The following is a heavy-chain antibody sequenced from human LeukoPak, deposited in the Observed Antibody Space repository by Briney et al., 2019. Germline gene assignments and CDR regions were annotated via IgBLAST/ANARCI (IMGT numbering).Heavy chain of an antibody. Sequence: PSETLSLTCAVSGGSFSGYYWTWIRQPPGKGLEWIGEINHSGSANYNPSLKSRVTISLDTSKNQFSLKLSSVTAADTAVYYCARARIFGAYNWFDPWGQGTLVTVSS. V-gene: IGHV4-34*01. CDR3: ARARIFGAYNWFDP. CDR2: INHSGSA. J-gene: IGHJ5*02. CDR1: GGSFSGYY. D-gene: IGHD3-3*01.